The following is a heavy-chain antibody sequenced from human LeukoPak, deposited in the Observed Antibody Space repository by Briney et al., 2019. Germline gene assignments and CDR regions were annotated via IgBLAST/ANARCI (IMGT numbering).Heavy chain of an antibody. V-gene: IGHV1-18*01. J-gene: IGHJ4*02. CDR3: ARGESVVVPAAQFVY. CDR2: ISAYNGNT. Sequence: ASVNVSCKASGYTFTSYGISWVRQAPGQGLEWMGWISAYNGNTNYAQKLQGRVTMTTDTSTSTAYMELRSLRSDDTAVYYCARGESVVVPAAQFVYWGQGTLVTVSS. D-gene: IGHD2-2*01. CDR1: GYTFTSYG.